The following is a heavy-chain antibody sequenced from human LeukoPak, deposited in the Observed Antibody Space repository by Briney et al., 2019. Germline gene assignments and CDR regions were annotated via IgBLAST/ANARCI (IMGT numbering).Heavy chain of an antibody. CDR2: IKQEGSDK. D-gene: IGHD6-19*01. V-gene: IGHV3-7*01. CDR3: ARASAVSGTRVY. Sequence: GGSLRLSCAASGFTFSSYWMRWVRQAPGKGLEGVANIKQEGSDKYYVDPLKGRFNISRDNAKKSLYLQMNSLRAEDTAMYYCARASAVSGTRVYRGEGTLVTVSS. J-gene: IGHJ4*02. CDR1: GFTFSSYW.